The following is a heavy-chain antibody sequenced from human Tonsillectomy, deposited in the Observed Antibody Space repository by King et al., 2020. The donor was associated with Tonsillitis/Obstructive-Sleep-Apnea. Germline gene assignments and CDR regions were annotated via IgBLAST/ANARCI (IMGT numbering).Heavy chain of an antibody. D-gene: IGHD5-12*01. J-gene: IGHJ4*02. V-gene: IGHV4-39*01. CDR2: IYYSWSS. Sequence: QLQESGPGLVKPSETLSLTCTVSCGSISSSSYYLAWIRQPPGKGLEWIGSIYYSWSSYYNPSRTSQVTISVDTSKNQFSLKLNSVTAADTAVFYCARHIYSGYDRFDSWGQGTLVTVSS. CDR1: CGSISSSSYY. CDR3: ARHIYSGYDRFDS.